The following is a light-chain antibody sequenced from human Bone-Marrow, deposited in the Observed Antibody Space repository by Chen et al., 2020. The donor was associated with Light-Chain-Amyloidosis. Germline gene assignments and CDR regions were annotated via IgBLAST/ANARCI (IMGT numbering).Light chain of an antibody. CDR2: EAF. CDR1: QSLLYSNGVTY. Sequence: DVVMTQTSLSGSVTPGRAASISCKSSQSLLYSNGVTYLYWFLQKPGQPPQLLIYEAFNRFSGVPHRFSGSGSGTDFTLKISRVEAEDVGTYYCMQSIHLRTFGQGTKVEIK. J-gene: IGKJ1*01. V-gene: IGKV2D-29*01. CDR3: MQSIHLRT.